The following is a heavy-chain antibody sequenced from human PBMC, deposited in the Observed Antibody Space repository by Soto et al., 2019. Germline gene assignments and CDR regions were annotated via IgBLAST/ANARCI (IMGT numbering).Heavy chain of an antibody. V-gene: IGHV4-59*08. CDR3: ARRYGGNLDY. D-gene: IGHD1-26*01. CDR1: GGSISRYY. J-gene: IGHJ4*02. Sequence: PSETLSLTCTASGGSISRYYWSWIRQPPGRGLEWIGYIYYSGGTNYNPSLKRRVTISVDSSKNHFSLKLSSVTAADTAMYYCARRYGGNLDYWGQGTLVTVSS. CDR2: IYYSGGT.